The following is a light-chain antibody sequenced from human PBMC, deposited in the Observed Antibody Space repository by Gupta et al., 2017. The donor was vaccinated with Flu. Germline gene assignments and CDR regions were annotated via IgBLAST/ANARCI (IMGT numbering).Light chain of an antibody. V-gene: IGKV2D-29*01. CDR2: EVS. Sequence: DIVMTQTPLSLAVTPGQPASISCKSSQSLLNTDGETNLYWYMQKPGQAPHLLIYEVSNRFSGVSDRCSGSGSEKDFTLKISRVEAEDAGVYYCMQSIQVPWTFGQGTKVEIK. CDR1: QSLLNTDGETN. CDR3: MQSIQVPWT. J-gene: IGKJ1*01.